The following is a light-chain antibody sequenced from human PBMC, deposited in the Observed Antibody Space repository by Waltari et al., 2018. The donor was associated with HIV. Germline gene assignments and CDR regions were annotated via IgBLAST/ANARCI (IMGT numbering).Light chain of an antibody. CDR1: QSIRSN. J-gene: IGKJ1*01. CDR3: QQGSFTPPT. CDR2: AAS. Sequence: DIQMTQSPSSLSASIGGRVTITCRSSQSIRSNLNWYQQKPGKAPKLLIYAASSLQSGVPSRFSGSGSGTDFTLTISSLQPEDFATYYCQQGSFTPPTFGQGTKVEVK. V-gene: IGKV1-39*01.